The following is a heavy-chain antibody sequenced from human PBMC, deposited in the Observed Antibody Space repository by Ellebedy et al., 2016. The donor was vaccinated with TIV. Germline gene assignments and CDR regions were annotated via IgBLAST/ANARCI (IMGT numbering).Heavy chain of an antibody. CDR2: VNPGNGDT. CDR1: GYTFAYYA. D-gene: IGHD1-26*01. CDR3: ASPGGSYASSFDY. Sequence: ASVKVSCKASGYTFAYYAVHWVRQAPGQRLEWMGWVNPGNGDTKYSQKFLGRVTFSRDTSASTAYMELSSLKSEDTAMFYCASPGGSYASSFDYWGQGTLVTVSS. J-gene: IGHJ4*02. V-gene: IGHV1-3*01.